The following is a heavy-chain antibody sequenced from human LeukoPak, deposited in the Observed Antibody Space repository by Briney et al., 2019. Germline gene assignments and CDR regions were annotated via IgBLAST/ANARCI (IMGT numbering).Heavy chain of an antibody. D-gene: IGHD1-26*01. CDR2: IYYSGST. V-gene: IGHV4-59*12. Sequence: PETLSLTCTVSGGSISSYYWSWIRQPPGKGLEWIGYIYYSGSTNYNPSLKSRVTISVDTSKNQFSLKLSSVTAADTAVYYCARDQVGASDYWGQGTLVTVSS. CDR3: ARDQVGASDY. CDR1: GGSISSYY. J-gene: IGHJ4*02.